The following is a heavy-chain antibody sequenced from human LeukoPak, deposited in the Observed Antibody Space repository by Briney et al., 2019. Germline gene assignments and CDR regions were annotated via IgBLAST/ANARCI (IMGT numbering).Heavy chain of an antibody. V-gene: IGHV1-18*04. J-gene: IGHJ4*02. Sequence: ASVKVSCKASGYTFTSYGISWVRQAPGQGLEWMGWISAYNGNTNYAQKLKGRVTMTTDTSTSTAYMELRSLRSDDTAVYYCARRLLWFGELGEDYWGQGTLVTVSS. CDR3: ARRLLWFGELGEDY. D-gene: IGHD3-10*01. CDR2: ISAYNGNT. CDR1: GYTFTSYG.